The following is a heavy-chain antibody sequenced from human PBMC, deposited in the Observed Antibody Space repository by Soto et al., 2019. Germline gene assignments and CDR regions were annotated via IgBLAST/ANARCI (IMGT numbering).Heavy chain of an antibody. V-gene: IGHV6-1*01. J-gene: IGHJ5*02. CDR3: ASVVVVVAATLNWFDP. D-gene: IGHD2-15*01. Sequence: PSQTLSLTCAISGDSVSSNSAAWNWIRQSPSRGLEWLGRTYYRSKWYNDYAVSVKSRITINPDTSKNQFSLQLNSVTPEDTAVYYCASVVVVVAATLNWFDPWGQGTLVTVSS. CDR2: TYYRSKWYN. CDR1: GDSVSSNSAA.